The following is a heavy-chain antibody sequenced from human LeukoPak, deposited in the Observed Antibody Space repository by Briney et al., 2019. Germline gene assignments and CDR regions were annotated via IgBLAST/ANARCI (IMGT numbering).Heavy chain of an antibody. V-gene: IGHV4-4*07. Sequence: SETLSLTCTVSGGSISSYYWSWIRQPAGKGLEWIGRIYTSGGTNYNPSLKSRVTMSVDTSKNQFSLKLSSVTAADTAVYYCARDQVLTMVRGVTDYYYYYYMDVRGKGTTVTVSS. CDR2: IYTSGGT. J-gene: IGHJ6*03. CDR3: ARDQVLTMVRGVTDYYYYYYMDV. CDR1: GGSISSYY. D-gene: IGHD3-10*01.